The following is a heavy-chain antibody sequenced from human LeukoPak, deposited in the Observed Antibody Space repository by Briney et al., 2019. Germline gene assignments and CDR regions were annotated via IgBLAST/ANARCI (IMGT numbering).Heavy chain of an antibody. CDR3: ARAYYGSGSYYYYYYMDV. D-gene: IGHD3-10*01. CDR2: IIPIFSTA. Sequence: ASVKLSCKASGGTFSSYGISWVRQAPGPGLEWMGGIIPIFSTANYAQKFQGRVTITADESTSTAYMELSSLRSEDTAVYYCARAYYGSGSYYYYYYMDVWGKGTTVTISS. CDR1: GGTFSSYG. V-gene: IGHV1-69*13. J-gene: IGHJ6*03.